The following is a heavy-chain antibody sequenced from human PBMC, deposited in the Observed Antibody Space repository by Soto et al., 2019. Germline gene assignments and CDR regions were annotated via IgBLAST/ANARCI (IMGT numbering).Heavy chain of an antibody. V-gene: IGHV3-11*03. CDR2: ISSSSSYT. J-gene: IGHJ4*02. D-gene: IGHD3-10*01. CDR1: GFTFSDYY. CDR3: AKPAKRITMVRGVILHYFDY. Sequence: PGGSLRLSCAASGFTFSDYYMSWIRQAPGKGLEWVSYISSSSSYTNYADSVKGRFTISRDNAKNSLYLQMNSLRAEDTAVYYCAKPAKRITMVRGVILHYFDYWGQGTMVTVSS.